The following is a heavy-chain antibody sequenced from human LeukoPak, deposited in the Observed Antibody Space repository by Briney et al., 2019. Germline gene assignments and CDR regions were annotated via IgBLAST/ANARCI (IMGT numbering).Heavy chain of an antibody. CDR3: ARGRYSNWYFDL. CDR2: INHSGST. J-gene: IGHJ2*01. Sequence: PETLSLTCAVYGGSFSGYYWSWIRQPPGNGLEWIGEINHSGSTNYNPSLKSRVTISVDTSKNQFSLKLSSVTAADTAVYYCARGRYSNWYFDLWGRGTLVTVSS. D-gene: IGHD2-15*01. CDR1: GGSFSGYY. V-gene: IGHV4-34*01.